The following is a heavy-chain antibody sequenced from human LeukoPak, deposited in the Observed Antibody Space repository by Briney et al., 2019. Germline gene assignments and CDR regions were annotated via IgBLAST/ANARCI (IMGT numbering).Heavy chain of an antibody. V-gene: IGHV4-61*02. Sequence: KPSQTLSLTCTVSGGSISSDSYYWSWIRQPAGKGLEWIGRIYTSGSTNYNPSLKSRVTISVDTSKNQFSLKLSSVTAADTAVYYCARERLDFWSGYYIRWFDPWGQGTLVTVSS. CDR3: ARERLDFWSGYYIRWFDP. J-gene: IGHJ5*02. CDR1: GGSISSDSYY. D-gene: IGHD3-3*01. CDR2: IYTSGST.